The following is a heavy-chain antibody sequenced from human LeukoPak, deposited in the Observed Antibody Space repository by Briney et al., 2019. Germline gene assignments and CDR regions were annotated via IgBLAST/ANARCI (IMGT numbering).Heavy chain of an antibody. J-gene: IGHJ5*02. D-gene: IGHD2-2*01. Sequence: KPSETLSLTCTVSGGPISTYYWSWIRQPAGKGLEWIGRIYSSGSTNYNPSLESRVTMSVDTPQNQFSLKLSSVTAADTAVYYCVRESLVVFPYWFDPWGQGTLVTVSS. CDR1: GGPISTYY. CDR3: VRESLVVFPYWFDP. CDR2: IYSSGST. V-gene: IGHV4-4*07.